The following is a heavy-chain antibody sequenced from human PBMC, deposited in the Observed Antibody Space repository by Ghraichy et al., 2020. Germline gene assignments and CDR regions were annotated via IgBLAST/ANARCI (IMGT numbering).Heavy chain of an antibody. J-gene: IGHJ4*02. D-gene: IGHD1-26*01. V-gene: IGHV3-48*03. CDR3: ASRPTRRLM. CDR1: GFTFSGYE. Sequence: LSLTCAASGFTFSGYEMNWVRQAPGKGREWISYIGPSGDTIYYADSVKGRFTMSRDNAKTTLYLQMNSLRVQDTAVYYCASRPTRRLMWGQGTLVTVSS. CDR2: IGPSGDTI.